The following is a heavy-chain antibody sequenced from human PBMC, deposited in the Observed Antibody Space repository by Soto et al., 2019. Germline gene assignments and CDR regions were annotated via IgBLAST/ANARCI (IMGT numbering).Heavy chain of an antibody. CDR3: ARKNPGREWELPDY. D-gene: IGHD1-26*01. CDR1: GFAFSTYG. J-gene: IGHJ4*02. Sequence: QVQLVESGGGVVQPERSLRLSCAASGFAFSTYGMHWVRQAPGKGLEWVAVTTSDGARINYADSVKGRFTISRDNSRTTLYLQMNSLRIDDTAVYYCARKNPGREWELPDYWGQGTLVTVSS. CDR2: TTSDGARI. V-gene: IGHV3-30*03.